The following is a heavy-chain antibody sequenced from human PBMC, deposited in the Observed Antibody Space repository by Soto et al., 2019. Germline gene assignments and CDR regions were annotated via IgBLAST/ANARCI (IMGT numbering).Heavy chain of an antibody. Sequence: SETLSLTCTVSGGSISSYYWSWIRQPPGKGLEWIGYIYYSGSTNYNPSLKSRVTISVDTSKNQFSLKLSSVTAADTAVYYCARAGPQSSGWYLVSFDYWGQGTLVTVSS. J-gene: IGHJ4*02. CDR2: IYYSGST. CDR3: ARAGPQSSGWYLVSFDY. V-gene: IGHV4-59*01. D-gene: IGHD6-19*01. CDR1: GGSISSYY.